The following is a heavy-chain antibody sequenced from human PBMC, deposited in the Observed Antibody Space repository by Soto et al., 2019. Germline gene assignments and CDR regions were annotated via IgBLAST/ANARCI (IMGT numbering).Heavy chain of an antibody. Sequence: SETRSLTYTVCSGSISSRSYYWGWIRQHPGKGLEWIGSIYYSGSTYYNPSLTSRVTISVDTSKNQFSLKLSSVTSSDTALYYCGNMVDSWGKGTLVTVS. CDR2: IYYSGST. CDR3: GNMVDS. CDR1: SGSISSRSYY. V-gene: IGHV4-39*01. J-gene: IGHJ4*02.